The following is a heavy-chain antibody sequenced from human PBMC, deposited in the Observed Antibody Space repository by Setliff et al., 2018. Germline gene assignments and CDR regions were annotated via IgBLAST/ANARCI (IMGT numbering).Heavy chain of an antibody. J-gene: IGHJ5*02. CDR2: INPSGGST. Sequence: ASVKVSCKASGYTFTDYYIHWVRQAPGQGLEWMGIINPSGGSTSYAQKFQGRVTMTRDTSTSTVYMELSSLRSEDTAVYYCAGDARDFWSGYSSHEGFDPWGQGTLVTVSS. V-gene: IGHV1-46*01. CDR1: GYTFTDYY. D-gene: IGHD3-3*01. CDR3: AGDARDFWSGYSSHEGFDP.